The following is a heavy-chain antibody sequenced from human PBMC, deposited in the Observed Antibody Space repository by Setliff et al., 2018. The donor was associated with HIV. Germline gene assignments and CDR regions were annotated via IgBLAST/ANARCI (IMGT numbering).Heavy chain of an antibody. CDR1: AFSFNHYY. V-gene: IGHV3-7*01. Sequence: GGSLRLSCIASAFSFNHYYMTWVRQAPGKGLEWVANINGDGSETYYVDFVKGRFTISRDNAKNSLYLQMDSLRVEDTAVYYCARPFDQWGQGALVTVSS. CDR2: INGDGSET. J-gene: IGHJ4*02. CDR3: ARPFDQ.